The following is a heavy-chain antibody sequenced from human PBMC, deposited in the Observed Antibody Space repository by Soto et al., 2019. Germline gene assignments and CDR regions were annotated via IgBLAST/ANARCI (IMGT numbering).Heavy chain of an antibody. V-gene: IGHV3-23*01. Sequence: EVQLLESGGGLVQPGGSLRLSCAASGFTFSSYAMSWVRQAPGKGLEWVSAISGSGGSTYYADSVKGRFTISRDNSKNTLYLQMNSLRAEDTAVYYCAKDREENWNYAGGFDYWGQGTLVTVSS. CDR3: AKDREENWNYAGGFDY. CDR2: ISGSGGST. CDR1: GFTFSSYA. D-gene: IGHD1-7*01. J-gene: IGHJ4*02.